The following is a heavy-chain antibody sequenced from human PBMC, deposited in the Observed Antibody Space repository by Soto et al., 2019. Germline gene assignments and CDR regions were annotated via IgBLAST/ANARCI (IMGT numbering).Heavy chain of an antibody. V-gene: IGHV4-30-4*01. CDR1: GCSISSGDYY. CDR3: ARTTVTVPYDAFDI. J-gene: IGHJ3*02. D-gene: IGHD4-17*01. CDR2: IYYSGST. Sequence: QVQLQESGPGLVKPSQTLSLTCTVSGCSISSGDYYWSWIRQPPGKGLEWIGYIYYSGSTYYNPSVTCRVTISVDTCKNRFDPKLSSVTAADTDVYYCARTTVTVPYDAFDIWGQGTMVTVSS.